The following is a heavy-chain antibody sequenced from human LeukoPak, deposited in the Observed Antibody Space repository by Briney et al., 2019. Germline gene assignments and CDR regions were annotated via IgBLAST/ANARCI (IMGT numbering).Heavy chain of an antibody. V-gene: IGHV3-23*01. J-gene: IGHJ4*02. D-gene: IGHD2-15*01. CDR1: GFTFSSYA. CDR3: ARQIGYCSSGTCYFDF. CDR2: ISSSGSDT. Sequence: GGSLRLSCAASGFTFSSYAMSWVRQAPGKGLEWVSAISSSGSDTYHADSVKGRFTISRDKSKNTLYLQMNSLRAEDTAVYYCARQIGYCSSGTCYFDFWGQGSLVTVPS.